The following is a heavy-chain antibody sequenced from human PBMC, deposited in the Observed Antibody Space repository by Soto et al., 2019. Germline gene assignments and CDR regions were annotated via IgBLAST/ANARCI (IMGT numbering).Heavy chain of an antibody. D-gene: IGHD3-3*01. Sequence: PSETLSLTCDVSVEPMTGGYYWGWIRQSPGKGLEWIGSIYYGGTTYYNPSLRSRLAISIDTSKNQFSLRLTSVTAADTAVYYCARHTIFGVVPLNFDYWGQGTLVTVSS. J-gene: IGHJ4*02. CDR2: IYYGGTT. V-gene: IGHV4-38-2*01. CDR3: ARHTIFGVVPLNFDY. CDR1: VEPMTGGYY.